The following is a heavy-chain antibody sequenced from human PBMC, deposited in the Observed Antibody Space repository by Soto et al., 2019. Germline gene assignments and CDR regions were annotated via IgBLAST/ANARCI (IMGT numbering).Heavy chain of an antibody. Sequence: TGGSLRLSCAASGFTFSSSPMTWVRQAPGKGLEWVSTISASGYTTDYADSVKGRLTISRDNSKNTLSLQMNSLRAEDTAVYYCAKVSSHYDSSGYYATDYYYGMDVWGRGTTVTVSS. CDR3: AKVSSHYDSSGYYATDYYYGMDV. CDR1: GFTFSSSP. CDR2: ISASGYTT. J-gene: IGHJ6*02. D-gene: IGHD3-22*01. V-gene: IGHV3-23*01.